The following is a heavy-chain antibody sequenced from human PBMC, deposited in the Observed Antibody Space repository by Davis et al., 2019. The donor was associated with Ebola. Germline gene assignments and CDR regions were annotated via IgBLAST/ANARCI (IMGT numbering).Heavy chain of an antibody. J-gene: IGHJ4*02. CDR3: ARMSYDFWSGYSDY. Sequence: SETLSLTCAVYGGSFSGIDWSWIRQPPGKGLEWIGQINHSGSTNYNPSLKSRATISVDRSKNQFSLKLNSVTAADTAVYYCARMSYDFWSGYSDYWGQGTLVTVSS. CDR2: INHSGST. D-gene: IGHD3-3*01. V-gene: IGHV4-34*01. CDR1: GGSFSGID.